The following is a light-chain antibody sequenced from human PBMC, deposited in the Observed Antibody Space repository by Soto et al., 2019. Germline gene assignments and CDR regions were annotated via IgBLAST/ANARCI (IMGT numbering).Light chain of an antibody. CDR3: SSWDGTRKGPV. V-gene: IGLV1-36*01. Sequence: QSFLTQPPSVSEAPSQTVTISCSGNTSNIGSHAVEWHQHFPGKSPNLLIYFNNLLASGVSDRFSGSKSGASASLAISGLRSEDEAVYFCSSWDGTRKGPVFGGGTKLTVL. CDR2: FNN. CDR1: TSNIGSHA. J-gene: IGLJ2*01.